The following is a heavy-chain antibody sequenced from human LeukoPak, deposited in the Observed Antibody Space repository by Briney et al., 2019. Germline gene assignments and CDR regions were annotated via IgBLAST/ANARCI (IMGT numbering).Heavy chain of an antibody. D-gene: IGHD3/OR15-3a*01. CDR2: ISSSSNTI. CDR1: GFTFSTYG. J-gene: IGHJ4*02. CDR3: AREVVGLDY. V-gene: IGHV3-48*01. Sequence: GGSLRLSCAASGFTFSTYGMIWVRQAPGKGLEWVSYISSSSNTIQYADSVRGRFPISRDNAKNSLYLQMNSLRAEDTAVYYCAREVVGLDYWGQGTLVTVSS.